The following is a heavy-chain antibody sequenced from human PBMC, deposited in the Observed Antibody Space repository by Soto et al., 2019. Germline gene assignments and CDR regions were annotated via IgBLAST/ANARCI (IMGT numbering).Heavy chain of an antibody. CDR1: GGTFSSYA. V-gene: IGHV1-69*06. J-gene: IGHJ4*02. CDR3: DKGDYTRAERFDY. CDR2: IIPIFGTA. D-gene: IGHD1-1*01. Sequence: SVKVSCKASGGTFSSYAISWVRQAPGQGLEWMGGIIPIFGTANYAQKFQGRVTITADKSTSTAYMELSSLRSEDTAVYYCDKGDYTRAERFDYWGQGTLVTVSS.